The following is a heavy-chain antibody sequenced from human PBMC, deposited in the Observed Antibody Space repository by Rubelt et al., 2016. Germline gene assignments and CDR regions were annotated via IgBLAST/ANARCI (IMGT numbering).Heavy chain of an antibody. Sequence: QVQLVQSGAEVKKPGASVKVSCKASGYTFPSYYMHCVRQAPGQVLEWMGIINPSGDSTSYAQEFQGRVTMTRDTSTSTVYMELSSLRSEDTAVYYCARAASTVTTLLDLGYWGQGTLVTVSS. D-gene: IGHD4-17*01. V-gene: IGHV1-46*01. CDR1: GYTFPSYY. CDR2: INPSGDST. J-gene: IGHJ4*02. CDR3: ARAASTVTTLLDLGY.